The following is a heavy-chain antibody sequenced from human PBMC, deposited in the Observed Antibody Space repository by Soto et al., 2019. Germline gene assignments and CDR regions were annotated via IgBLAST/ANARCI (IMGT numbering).Heavy chain of an antibody. Sequence: QVQLVQSGAEVKKPGASVTVSCRSSGDTFNDYYIHWVRQAPGQGLKWMGWSNPNGGVTKYAQKFQDWVTMTRDTSIRTVHMQLSRLRSDDTAVYYCARESGGATATLDYYYFYMDVWGTGTTVTVSS. J-gene: IGHJ6*03. CDR3: ARESGGATATLDYYYFYMDV. V-gene: IGHV1-2*04. CDR2: SNPNGGVT. CDR1: GDTFNDYY. D-gene: IGHD5-12*01.